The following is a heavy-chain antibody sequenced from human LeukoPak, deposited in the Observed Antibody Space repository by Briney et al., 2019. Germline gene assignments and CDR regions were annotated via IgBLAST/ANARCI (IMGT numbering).Heavy chain of an antibody. CDR2: IFYSGST. J-gene: IGHJ4*02. D-gene: IGHD2-15*01. V-gene: IGHV4-30-4*01. CDR1: GGSISSAEHY. Sequence: PSETLSLTCTVSGGSISSAEHYWSWIRQSPGKGLEWIGYIFYSGSTYYNPSLKRRLTLSTDTSKNQFSLKLSSVTAADTAVYYCARGQAAYCSGGSCYYFDYWGQGTLVTVSS. CDR3: ARGQAAYCSGGSCYYFDY.